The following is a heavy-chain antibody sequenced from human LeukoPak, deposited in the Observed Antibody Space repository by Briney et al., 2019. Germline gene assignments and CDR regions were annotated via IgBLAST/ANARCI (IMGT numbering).Heavy chain of an antibody. CDR1: GYTFTGYY. CDR2: ISAYNGNT. V-gene: IGHV1-18*04. D-gene: IGHD3-3*01. J-gene: IGHJ6*02. CDR3: ARGLTYYDFWSGYYTHYYYYGMDV. Sequence: ASVKVSCKASGYTFTGYYMHWVRQAPGQGLEWMGWISAYNGNTNYAQKLQGRVTMTTDTSTSTAYMEPRSLRSDDTAVYYCARGLTYYDFWSGYYTHYYYYGMDVWGQGTTVTVSS.